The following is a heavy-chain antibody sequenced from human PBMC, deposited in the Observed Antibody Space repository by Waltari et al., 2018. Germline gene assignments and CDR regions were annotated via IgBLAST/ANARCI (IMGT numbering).Heavy chain of an antibody. CDR3: ARDTREWLRHDAFDI. CDR2: IYSGGST. J-gene: IGHJ3*02. Sequence: EVQLVESGGGLIQPGGSLRLSCAASGFTVSSNYMSWVRQAPGKGLEWVSVIYSGGSTYYADSVKGRFTISRDNSKNTLYLQMNSLRAEDTAVYYCARDTREWLRHDAFDIWGQGTMVTVSS. V-gene: IGHV3-53*01. CDR1: GFTVSSNY. D-gene: IGHD5-12*01.